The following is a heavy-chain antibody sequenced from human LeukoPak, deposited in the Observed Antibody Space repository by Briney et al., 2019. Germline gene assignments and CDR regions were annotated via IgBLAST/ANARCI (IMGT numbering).Heavy chain of an antibody. D-gene: IGHD6-13*01. CDR1: GFTFNSYA. J-gene: IGHJ4*02. V-gene: IGHV3-30-3*01. CDR2: ISYDGNNK. Sequence: GGSLRLSCAASGFTFNSYAMHWVRQAPGKGLEWVAVISYDGNNKYYADSVKGRFTISRDNSKNTLYLQMNSLRAEYTAVYYCARDRAAAGDFDYWGQGTLVTVSS. CDR3: ARDRAAAGDFDY.